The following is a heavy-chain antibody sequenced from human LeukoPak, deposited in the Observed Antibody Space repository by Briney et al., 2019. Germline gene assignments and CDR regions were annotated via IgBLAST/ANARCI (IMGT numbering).Heavy chain of an antibody. CDR3: AKDERYGDYYFDY. J-gene: IGHJ4*02. CDR1: GFTSSSFW. Sequence: GGSLRLSCAASGFTSSSFWMSWVRQAPGKGLEWVANIKQDGSAKFYVDSVKGRFTISRDNAKNSLYLQMNSLRAEDTAVYYCAKDERYGDYYFDYWGQGTLVTVSS. CDR2: IKQDGSAK. V-gene: IGHV3-7*01. D-gene: IGHD4-17*01.